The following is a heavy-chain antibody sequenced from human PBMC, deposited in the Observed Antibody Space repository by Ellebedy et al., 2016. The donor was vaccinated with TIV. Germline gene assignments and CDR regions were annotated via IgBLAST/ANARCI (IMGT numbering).Heavy chain of an antibody. Sequence: PGGSLRLSCVISVPTVRSYWMSWVRQAPGKNLEWVASINHDGSVQYYEDSVKGRFTISRDDGQKSLFLQMSSLSVEDTAVYYCARDVRWLQKRFDYWGQGTWSPSP. D-gene: IGHD5-24*01. J-gene: IGHJ4*02. CDR3: ARDVRWLQKRFDY. V-gene: IGHV3-7*04. CDR2: INHDGSVQ. CDR1: VPTVRSYW.